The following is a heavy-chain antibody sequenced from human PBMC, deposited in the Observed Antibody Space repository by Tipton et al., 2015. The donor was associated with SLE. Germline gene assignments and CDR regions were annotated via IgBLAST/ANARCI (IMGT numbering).Heavy chain of an antibody. CDR3: AKVGPDYYGSGRHY. CDR1: GFTFSSYA. J-gene: IGHJ4*02. CDR2: ISYDGSNK. D-gene: IGHD3-10*01. Sequence: SLRLSCAASGFTFSSYAMSWVRQAPGKGLEWVAVISYDGSNKYYADSVKGRFTISRDNAKNTLYLQMNSLRAEDTAVYYCAKVGPDYYGSGRHYWGQGTLVTVSS. V-gene: IGHV3-30-3*01.